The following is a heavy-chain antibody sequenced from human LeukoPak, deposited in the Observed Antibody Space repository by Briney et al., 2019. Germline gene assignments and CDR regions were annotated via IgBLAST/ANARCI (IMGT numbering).Heavy chain of an antibody. Sequence: SETLSLTCTVSGGSISSSSYSWGWIRQPPGKGLEWIGSIYYSGSTYYNPSLKSRFTISVDTSKNQFSLKLSSVTAADTAVYYCARLLYYYDSSGYTNDAFDIWGQGTMVTVSS. J-gene: IGHJ3*02. V-gene: IGHV4-39*01. CDR1: GGSISSSSYS. CDR3: ARLLYYYDSSGYTNDAFDI. D-gene: IGHD3-22*01. CDR2: IYYSGST.